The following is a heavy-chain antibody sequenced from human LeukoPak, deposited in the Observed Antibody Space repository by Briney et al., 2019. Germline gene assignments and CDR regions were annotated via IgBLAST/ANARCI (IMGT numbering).Heavy chain of an antibody. V-gene: IGHV4-34*01. CDR2: INHSGSA. Sequence: SETLSLTCAVYGGSFSGYYWSWIRQPPGKGLEWIGEINHSGSANYNPSLKSRVTISVDTSKNQFSLKLSSVTAADTAVYYCARGALSYDSSGYYARYYFDYWGQGTLVTVSS. CDR3: ARGALSYDSSGYYARYYFDY. CDR1: GGSFSGYY. D-gene: IGHD3-22*01. J-gene: IGHJ4*02.